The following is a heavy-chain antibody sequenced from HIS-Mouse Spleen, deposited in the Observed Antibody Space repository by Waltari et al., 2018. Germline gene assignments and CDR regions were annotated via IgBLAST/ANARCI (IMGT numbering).Heavy chain of an antibody. CDR1: GFTVSSNY. V-gene: IGHV3-53*02. CDR2: IYSGGSR. D-gene: IGHD3-10*01. Sequence: EVQLVETGGGLIQPGGSLRLSCAASGFTVSSNYMSWVRQAPGKGLEWVSGIYSGGSRYYADSVKGRFTISRDNSKNTLYLQMNSLRAEDTAVYYCARHYYYGSGSYYFDYWGQGTLVTVSS. CDR3: ARHYYYGSGSYYFDY. J-gene: IGHJ4*02.